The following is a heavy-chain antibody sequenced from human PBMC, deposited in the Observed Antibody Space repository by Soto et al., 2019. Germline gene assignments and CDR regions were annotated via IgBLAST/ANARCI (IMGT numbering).Heavy chain of an antibody. J-gene: IGHJ4*02. V-gene: IGHV1-18*01. CDR2: ISAYNGNT. CDR1: GYTFTSYG. CDR3: ARVEIASGYYYSYFDY. D-gene: IGHD3-22*01. Sequence: ASVKVSCKASGYTFTSYGISWVRQAPGQGLEWMGWISAYNGNTNYAQKLQGRVTMTTDTSTSTAYMELRSLRSDDTAVYYCARVEIASGYYYSYFDYWGQGTLVTVSS.